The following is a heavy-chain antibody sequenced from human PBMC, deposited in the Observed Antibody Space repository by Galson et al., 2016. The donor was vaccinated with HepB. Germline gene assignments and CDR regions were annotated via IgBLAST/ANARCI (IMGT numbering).Heavy chain of an antibody. V-gene: IGHV3-23*01. D-gene: IGHD4/OR15-4a*01. Sequence: SLRLSCAASGFFFSGRAMSWVRQAPGKGLEWVSGINNVAATTGYAASVKGRFTISRDNSRNTLYLQMNSLGTEDTAVYYCARDDYSGGRGSPDYWGQGTLVTVSS. CDR3: ARDDYSGGRGSPDY. CDR1: GFFFSGRA. CDR2: INNVAATT. J-gene: IGHJ4*02.